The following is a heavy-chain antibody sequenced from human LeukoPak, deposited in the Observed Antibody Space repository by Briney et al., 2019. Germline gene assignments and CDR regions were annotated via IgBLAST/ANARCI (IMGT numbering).Heavy chain of an antibody. V-gene: IGHV3-48*01. CDR1: GFTSSSYS. D-gene: IGHD2-2*01. J-gene: IGHJ4*02. Sequence: GGSLRLSCAASGFTSSSYSMNWVRQAPGKGLEWVSYISSSSSTIYYADSVKGRFTISRDNDKNSLYLEMNSLRAEDTAVYYCARDYGPFLRRIVVVPAAIGAWGQGTLVTVSS. CDR3: ARDYGPFLRRIVVVPAAIGA. CDR2: ISSSSSTI.